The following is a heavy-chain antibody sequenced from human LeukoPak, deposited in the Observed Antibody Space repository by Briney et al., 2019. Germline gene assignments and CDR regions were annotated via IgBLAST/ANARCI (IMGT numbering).Heavy chain of an antibody. CDR2: IYRSGST. J-gene: IGHJ4*02. CDR1: GGSISSSSYY. Sequence: SETLSLTCTVSGGSISSSSYYWGWIRQTPGKGLEWIGSIYRSGSTYYNPSLKSRVTISVDTSKNQFSLKLSSVTAADTAMYYCARHGGATFDYWGQGTLVTVSS. D-gene: IGHD2-15*01. CDR3: ARHGGATFDY. V-gene: IGHV4-39*01.